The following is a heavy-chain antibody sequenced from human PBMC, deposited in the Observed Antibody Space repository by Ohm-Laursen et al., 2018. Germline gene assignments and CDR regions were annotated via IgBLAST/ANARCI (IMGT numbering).Heavy chain of an antibody. D-gene: IGHD4-23*01. Sequence: GASVKVSCKASGYTFSSYDIIWVRQASGQGPEWMGWMNPNSHNTGYARKFRGRVSMTSDSSISTAYMELYSLTSEDTATYYCARAVRYQLLSDTWGQGTLVAVSS. V-gene: IGHV1-8*01. J-gene: IGHJ5*02. CDR3: ARAVRYQLLSDT. CDR1: GYTFSSYD. CDR2: MNPNSHNT.